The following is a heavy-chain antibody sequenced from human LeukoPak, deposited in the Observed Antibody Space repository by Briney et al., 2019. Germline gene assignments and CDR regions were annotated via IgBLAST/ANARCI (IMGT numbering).Heavy chain of an antibody. CDR3: GKDGYSYFDFWSRYFSDY. Sequence: GGSLRLSCAASGFTFSSYGMHWVRQAPGKGLEWVAFMRYDGSNKYYADSVKGRFTISRDNSENTLYLQINSLRAEDTAVYYCGKDGYSYFDFWSRYFSDYWGQGTLVTVSS. D-gene: IGHD3-3*01. CDR1: GFTFSSYG. J-gene: IGHJ4*02. CDR2: MRYDGSNK. V-gene: IGHV3-30*02.